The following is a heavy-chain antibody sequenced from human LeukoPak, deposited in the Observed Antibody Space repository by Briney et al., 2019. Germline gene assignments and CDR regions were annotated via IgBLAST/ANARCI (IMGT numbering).Heavy chain of an antibody. CDR2: ISYDGSNK. J-gene: IGHJ4*02. CDR1: GFTFSSYG. CDR3: AKGPHQGYGDYLDY. V-gene: IGHV3-30*18. Sequence: GGSLRLSCAASGFTFSSYGMHWAGQAPGKGLEGVAVISYDGSNKYYADSVKGRFTISRDNPKNTLYLQMNSLRAEDTAVYYCAKGPHQGYGDYLDYWGQGTLVTVSS. D-gene: IGHD4-17*01.